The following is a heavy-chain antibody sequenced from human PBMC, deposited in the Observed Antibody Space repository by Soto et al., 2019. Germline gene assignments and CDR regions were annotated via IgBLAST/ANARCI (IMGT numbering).Heavy chain of an antibody. CDR3: ATDYYDSRGYSTALDY. Sequence: GASVKVSCKVSGYTLTELSMHWVRQAPGKGLEWMGGFDPEDGETIYAQKFQGRVTMTEDTSTDTAYMELSSLRSEDTAVYYCATDYYDSRGYSTALDYWGQGPLVTGSS. V-gene: IGHV1-24*01. CDR1: GYTLTELS. CDR2: FDPEDGET. D-gene: IGHD3-22*01. J-gene: IGHJ4*02.